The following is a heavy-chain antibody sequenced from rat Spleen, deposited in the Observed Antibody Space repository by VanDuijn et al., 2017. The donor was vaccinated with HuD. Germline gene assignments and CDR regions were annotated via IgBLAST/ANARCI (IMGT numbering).Heavy chain of an antibody. D-gene: IGHD4-4*01. CDR3: AQWNSRYFTY. CDR2: INYGGSNT. J-gene: IGHJ2*01. CDR1: GFTFSDNY. V-gene: IGHV5-22*01. Sequence: EVQLVESGGGLVQPGRSMKLSCAASGFTFSDNYMAWVRQAPKKGLEWVASINYGGSNTYYGDSVKGRFTISRDNAKNTLYLQMDSLRSEETATYYCAQWNSRYFTYWGQGVMVTVSS.